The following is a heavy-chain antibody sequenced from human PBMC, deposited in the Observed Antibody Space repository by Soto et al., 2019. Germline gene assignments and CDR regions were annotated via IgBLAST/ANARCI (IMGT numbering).Heavy chain of an antibody. Sequence: EVQLVESGGGLVKPGGSLRLSCLSSGFTFRTYTMNWVRQAPGKGLGWVSGIRGFSPYTFYAESVRGRFTISRDNAKNSLFLQMDSLRAEDTAVYYCARDRGYDAHDYYYNAMDVWGQGTTVIVSS. CDR1: GFTFRTYT. J-gene: IGHJ6*02. CDR3: ARDRGYDAHDYYYNAMDV. CDR2: IRGFSPYT. D-gene: IGHD3-10*01. V-gene: IGHV3-21*01.